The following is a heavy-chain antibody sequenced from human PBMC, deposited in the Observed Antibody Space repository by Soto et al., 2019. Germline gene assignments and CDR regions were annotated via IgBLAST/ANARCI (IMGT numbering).Heavy chain of an antibody. CDR2: ISAYNGNT. D-gene: IGHD6-6*01. J-gene: IGHJ6*02. CDR1: GYTFTSYG. Sequence: ASVKVSCKASGYTFTSYGISWVRQAPGQGLEWMGWISAYNGNTNYAQKLQGRVTMTTDTSTSTGYMELRSLRSDDTAVYYCARDGEGSSSGNYYYGMDVWGQGTTVTVSS. V-gene: IGHV1-18*01. CDR3: ARDGEGSSSGNYYYGMDV.